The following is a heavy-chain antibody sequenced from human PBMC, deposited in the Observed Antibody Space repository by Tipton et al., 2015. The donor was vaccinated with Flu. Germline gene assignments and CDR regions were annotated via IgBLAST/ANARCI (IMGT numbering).Heavy chain of an antibody. CDR2: IYYSGST. Sequence: TLSLTCTVPGGSISSGGYYWSWIRQHPGKGLEWIGYIYYSGSTYYNPSLKSRVTISVDTSKNQFSLKLSSVTAADTAVYYCARVGGYGYDYWGQGTLVTVSS. J-gene: IGHJ4*02. CDR3: ARVGGYGYDY. D-gene: IGHD5-18*01. V-gene: IGHV4-31*03. CDR1: GGSISSGGYY.